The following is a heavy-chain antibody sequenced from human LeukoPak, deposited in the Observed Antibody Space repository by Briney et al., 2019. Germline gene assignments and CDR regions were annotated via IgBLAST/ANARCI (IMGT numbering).Heavy chain of an antibody. Sequence: GGSLRLSCAASGFTFSSYSMNWVRQAPGKGLEWVSSISSSSSYIYYADSVKGRFTISRDNAKNSLYLQMNSLRAEDTAVYYCARGAPEMATITQSSYYYYMDVWGKGTTVTVSS. V-gene: IGHV3-21*01. CDR3: ARGAPEMATITQSSYYYYMDV. J-gene: IGHJ6*03. CDR1: GFTFSSYS. D-gene: IGHD5-24*01. CDR2: ISSSSSYI.